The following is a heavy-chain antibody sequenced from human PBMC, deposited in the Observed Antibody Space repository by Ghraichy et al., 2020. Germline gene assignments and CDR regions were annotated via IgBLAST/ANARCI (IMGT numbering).Heavy chain of an antibody. CDR3: ATDKTYQKNKLYYDRFDH. CDR2: IKQDGSTK. V-gene: IGHV3-7*01. J-gene: IGHJ4*02. D-gene: IGHD3-22*01. CDR1: GLTFSNFW. Sequence: GGSLRLSCAASGLTFSNFWMTWVRQAPGKGLKWVANIKQDGSTKHYVDSVKGRFTISRDNAKNSVYLQMDSLRAEDSAVYYCATDKTYQKNKLYYDRFDHWGQGTLVTVSS.